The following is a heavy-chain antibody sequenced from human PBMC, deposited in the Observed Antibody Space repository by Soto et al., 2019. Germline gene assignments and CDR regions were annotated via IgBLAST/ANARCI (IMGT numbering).Heavy chain of an antibody. CDR3: ARNRLRQYYYGMDV. Sequence: GESLKISCQGSGYSFANYWIAWVRQLPGKGLEWVGVIYPGDSDTRYSPSFRGQVTISADKSISHVYLQWSSLKASDTAMYYCARNRLRQYYYGMDVWGQGTTVTVSS. CDR1: GYSFANYW. D-gene: IGHD3-10*01. CDR2: IYPGDSDT. J-gene: IGHJ6*02. V-gene: IGHV5-51*01.